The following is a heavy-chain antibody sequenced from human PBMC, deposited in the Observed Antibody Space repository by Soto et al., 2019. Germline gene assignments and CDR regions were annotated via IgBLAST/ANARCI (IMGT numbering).Heavy chain of an antibody. CDR2: ISAYKGNT. D-gene: IGHD1-26*01. J-gene: IGHJ4*02. CDR1: GYTFTSYG. Sequence: QVRLVQSGAEVKKPGASVKVSCKASGYTFTSYGISWVRQAPGQGLEWMGWISAYKGNTNYARKFQGRVTMTTYTSPSNAHMELRSLRFDDTAVYYCARDKIVGAMEVDSWGQGTLVTVSS. CDR3: ARDKIVGAMEVDS. V-gene: IGHV1-18*04.